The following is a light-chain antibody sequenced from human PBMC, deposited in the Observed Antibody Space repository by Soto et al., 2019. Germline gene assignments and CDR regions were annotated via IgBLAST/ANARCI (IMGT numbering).Light chain of an antibody. CDR3: QQFSSYPLT. CDR2: DAS. Sequence: EVVMTQSPATLSASPGERATLSCRAGQSIDSRLAWYQQKPGQAPRLLIYDASSRATGIPDRFSGGGSGTDFTLTISRLEPEDFAVYYCQQFSSYPLTFGGGTKVDI. CDR1: QSIDSR. J-gene: IGKJ4*01. V-gene: IGKV3-20*01.